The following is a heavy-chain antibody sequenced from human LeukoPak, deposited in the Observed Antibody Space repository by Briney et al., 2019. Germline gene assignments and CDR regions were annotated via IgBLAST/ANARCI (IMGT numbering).Heavy chain of an antibody. CDR2: ISAYNGNT. Sequence: ASVKVSCKASGYTFTSYGISWVRQAPGQGLEWMGWISAYNGNTNYAQKLQGRVTMTTDTSTSTAYMELRSLRSDDTAVYYCARAGRSSGYAWTTVTSIWGQGTLVTVSS. CDR1: GYTFTSYG. J-gene: IGHJ4*02. D-gene: IGHD4-17*01. CDR3: ARAGRSSGYAWTTVTSI. V-gene: IGHV1-18*01.